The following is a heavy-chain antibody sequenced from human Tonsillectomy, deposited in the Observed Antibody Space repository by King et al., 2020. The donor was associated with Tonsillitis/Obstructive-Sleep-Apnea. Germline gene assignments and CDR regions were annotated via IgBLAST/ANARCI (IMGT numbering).Heavy chain of an antibody. D-gene: IGHD1-1*01. CDR3: ARGGSNGNEGAYYGLDV. V-gene: IGHV1-2*02. J-gene: IGHJ6*02. Sequence: VQLVESGAEVKKPGASVKVSCKASGYTFTGYYVHWVRQAPGQGLEWMGWINPNSGGTKYAQKFQVRVTMTRDTYINTVYMELSRLRSDDTAVYYCARGGSNGNEGAYYGLDVWGQGTTVTVSS. CDR2: INPNSGGT. CDR1: GYTFTGYY.